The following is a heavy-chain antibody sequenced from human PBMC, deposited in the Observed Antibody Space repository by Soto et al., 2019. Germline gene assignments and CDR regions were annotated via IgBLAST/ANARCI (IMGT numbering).Heavy chain of an antibody. CDR2: INSDGSST. CDR3: ARDYYGSGSYYIKHFDY. Sequence: EVQLVEPGGGLVQPGGSLRLSCAASGFTFSSYWMHWVRQAPGKGLVWVSRINSDGSSTSYADSVKGRFTISRDNAKNTLYLQMNSLRAEDTAVYYCARDYYGSGSYYIKHFDYWGQGTLVTVSS. J-gene: IGHJ4*02. D-gene: IGHD3-10*01. CDR1: GFTFSSYW. V-gene: IGHV3-74*01.